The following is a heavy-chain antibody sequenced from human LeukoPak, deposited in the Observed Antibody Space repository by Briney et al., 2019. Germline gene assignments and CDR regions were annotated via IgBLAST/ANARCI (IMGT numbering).Heavy chain of an antibody. CDR3: ARGSRVYYFDY. CDR1: GGSISSYY. Sequence: PSETLSLTCTVSGGSISSYYWSWIRQPLGKGLEWIGYIYYSGSTNYNPSLKSRVTISVDTSKNQFSLKLSSVTAADTAVYYCARGSRVYYFDYWGQGTLVTVSS. V-gene: IGHV4-59*01. D-gene: IGHD3-10*01. CDR2: IYYSGST. J-gene: IGHJ4*02.